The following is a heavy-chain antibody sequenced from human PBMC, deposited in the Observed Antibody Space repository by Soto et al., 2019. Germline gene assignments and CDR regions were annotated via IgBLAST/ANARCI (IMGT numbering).Heavy chain of an antibody. CDR3: TRGGITGTFPYYGMDV. Sequence: PGGSLRLSCTASGFTFGDYAMSWFRQAPGKGLEWVGFIRSKAYGGTTEYAASVKGRFTISRDDSKSIAYLQMNSLKTEDTAVYYCTRGGITGTFPYYGMDVWGQGTTVTVSS. J-gene: IGHJ6*02. D-gene: IGHD1-7*01. V-gene: IGHV3-49*03. CDR1: GFTFGDYA. CDR2: IRSKAYGGTT.